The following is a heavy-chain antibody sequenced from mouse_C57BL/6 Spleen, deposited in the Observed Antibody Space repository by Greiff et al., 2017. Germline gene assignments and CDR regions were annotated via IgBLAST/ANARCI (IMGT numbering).Heavy chain of an antibody. CDR3: ASTLLGHYYAMDY. D-gene: IGHD3-1*01. J-gene: IGHJ4*01. CDR1: GFTFTDYY. Sequence: EVHLVESGGGLVQPGGSLSLSCAASGFTFTDYYMSWVRQPPGKALEWLGFIRNKANGYTTEYSASVKGRFPISRDNSQSILYLQINALRAEDSATYYCASTLLGHYYAMDYWGQGTSVTVSS. CDR2: IRNKANGYTT. V-gene: IGHV7-3*01.